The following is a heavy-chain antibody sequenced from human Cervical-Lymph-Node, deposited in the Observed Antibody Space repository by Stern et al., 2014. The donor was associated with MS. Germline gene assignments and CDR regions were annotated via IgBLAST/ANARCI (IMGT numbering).Heavy chain of an antibody. D-gene: IGHD3-16*02. V-gene: IGHV2-5*02. CDR3: AHRDYRYIFFDH. Sequence: EESSPALVNPTQTLTLTCTFSGVSLTSSEVALAWIRQAPGEDLDFLALIYGDDDKRFSPSLSSRLTVTKDTSKNQIVLVMTNMHPVDTATYYCAHRDYRYIFFDHWGQGAQVTVSS. J-gene: IGHJ4*02. CDR1: GVSLTSSEVA. CDR2: IYGDDDK.